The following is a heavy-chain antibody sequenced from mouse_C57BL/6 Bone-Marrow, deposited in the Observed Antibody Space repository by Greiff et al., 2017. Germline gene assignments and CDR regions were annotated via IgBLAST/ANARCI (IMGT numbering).Heavy chain of an antibody. V-gene: IGHV1-82*01. D-gene: IGHD1-1*01. Sequence: VQLQQSGPELVKPGASVKISCKASGYAFSSSWMNWVKQRPGTGLEWIGRIYPGDGDTNYNGKFKGKATLTADKSSSTAYMQLSSLTSEDSAVYFCARGGPYYGSSFDYWGQGTTLTVSS. CDR1: GYAFSSSW. CDR3: ARGGPYYGSSFDY. J-gene: IGHJ2*01. CDR2: IYPGDGDT.